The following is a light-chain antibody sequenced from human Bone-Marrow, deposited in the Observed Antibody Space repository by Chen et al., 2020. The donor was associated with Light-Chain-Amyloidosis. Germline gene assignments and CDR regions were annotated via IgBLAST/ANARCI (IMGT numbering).Light chain of an antibody. J-gene: IGLJ1*01. Sequence: QSALTQPASVSGSPGQSITLSCTGPSRDVGGDNHVSWYQQHPDKAPKLMIYEVTNRPSWVPDRFSGSKSDNTASLTISGIQTEDEADYFCSSYTITNTLVFGSGTRVTVL. CDR3: SSYTITNTLV. CDR2: EVT. V-gene: IGLV2-14*01. CDR1: SRDVGGDNH.